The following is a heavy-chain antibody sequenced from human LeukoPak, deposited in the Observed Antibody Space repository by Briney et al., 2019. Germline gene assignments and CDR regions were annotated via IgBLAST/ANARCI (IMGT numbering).Heavy chain of an antibody. CDR3: ARAMERYCSGGSCYYFDY. V-gene: IGHV1-69*05. CDR2: IIPMFGTA. D-gene: IGHD2-15*01. Sequence: SVKVSCKASGYTFTGYYMHWVRQAPGQGLEWMGRIIPMFGTANYAQKFQGRVTITTDESKSTAYMELSSLRSEDTAVYYCARAMERYCSGGSCYYFDYWGQGTLVIVSS. CDR1: GYTFTGYY. J-gene: IGHJ4*02.